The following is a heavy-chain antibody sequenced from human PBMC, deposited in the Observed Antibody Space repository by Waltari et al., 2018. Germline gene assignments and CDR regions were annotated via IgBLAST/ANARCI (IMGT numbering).Heavy chain of an antibody. V-gene: IGHV4-34*01. Sequence: QVQLQQWGAGLLKPSETLSLTCAVYGGSFSGYYWSCIRQPPEKGVEWIGEINHSGRNKENPSLKGRVTISVDTSKNQVSLKLSSVTAEDTAVYYCARGRPVVVVAANRPYFDYWGQGTLVTVAS. CDR1: GGSFSGYY. J-gene: IGHJ4*02. CDR2: INHSGRN. CDR3: ARGRPVVVVAANRPYFDY. D-gene: IGHD2-15*01.